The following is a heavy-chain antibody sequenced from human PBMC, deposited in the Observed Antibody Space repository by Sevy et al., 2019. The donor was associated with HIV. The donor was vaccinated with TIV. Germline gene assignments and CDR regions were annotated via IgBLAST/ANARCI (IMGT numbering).Heavy chain of an antibody. D-gene: IGHD3-16*02. CDR1: GFTFSSYA. V-gene: IGHV3-23*01. CDR2: ISGSGGST. Sequence: GGSLRLSCAASGFTFSSYAMSWVRQAPGKGLEWVSAISGSGGSTYYADSVKGRFTISRDNSKNTLYLQMNSLRAEDTAVYYCAKDPLITFRGVIVRYNWFDPWGQGTLVTVSS. J-gene: IGHJ5*02. CDR3: AKDPLITFRGVIVRYNWFDP.